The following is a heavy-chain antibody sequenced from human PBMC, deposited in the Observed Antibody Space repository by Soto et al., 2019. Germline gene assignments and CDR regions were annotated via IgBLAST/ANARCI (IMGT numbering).Heavy chain of an antibody. J-gene: IGHJ6*02. Sequence: SVKVSCKASGGTFSSYAISWVRQAPGQGLEWMGGIIPIFGTANYAQKFQGRVTITADESTSTAYMELSSLRSEDTAVYYCARAYCGGDCYSTPYYYGMDVWGQGATVTVSS. CDR1: GGTFSSYA. CDR3: ARAYCGGDCYSTPYYYGMDV. CDR2: IIPIFGTA. D-gene: IGHD2-21*02. V-gene: IGHV1-69*13.